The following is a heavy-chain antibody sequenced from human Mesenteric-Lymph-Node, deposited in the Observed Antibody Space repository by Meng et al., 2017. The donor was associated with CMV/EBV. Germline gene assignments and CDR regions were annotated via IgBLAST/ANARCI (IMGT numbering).Heavy chain of an antibody. J-gene: IGHJ4*02. CDR3: AKDFRNSGNWYGVFDF. D-gene: IGHD6-13*01. CDR1: GFSFRSYG. CDR2: IRYDGSKK. Sequence: GESLKISCAASGFSFRSYGMQWVRQAPGKGLEWVALIRYDGSKKHYGDSVRGRFTISRDNSKNTLDLQMNSLRADDTAVYYCAKDFRNSGNWYGVFDFWGQGTLVTVSS. V-gene: IGHV3-30*02.